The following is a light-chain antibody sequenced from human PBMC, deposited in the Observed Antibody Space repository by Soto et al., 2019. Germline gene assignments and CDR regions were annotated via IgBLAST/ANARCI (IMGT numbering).Light chain of an antibody. CDR3: QHYDNLPLT. CDR1: QDIRDS. J-gene: IGKJ4*01. Sequence: DIQMTQSPSSLSASVGDRVTITCQASQDIRDSLNWHQQKPGKAPKLLIYDASNLETGVPSRFSGSGSGTDFTFTISSLQPEDIATYYCQHYDNLPLTFGGGTKVEIK. CDR2: DAS. V-gene: IGKV1-33*01.